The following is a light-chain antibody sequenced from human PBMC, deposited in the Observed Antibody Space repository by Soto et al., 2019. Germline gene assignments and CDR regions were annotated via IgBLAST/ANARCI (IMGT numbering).Light chain of an antibody. Sequence: EIVLTQSPGTLSLSPGERVTLSCRASQSISSTYLAWYQQKPGQAPRLLMYGASTRATGIPDRFSGSGSGTDFTLTIARLEPEDFAVYYCQQYSGSSGLTFGGGTKVQIK. CDR3: QQYSGSSGLT. V-gene: IGKV3-20*01. CDR2: GAS. J-gene: IGKJ4*01. CDR1: QSISSTY.